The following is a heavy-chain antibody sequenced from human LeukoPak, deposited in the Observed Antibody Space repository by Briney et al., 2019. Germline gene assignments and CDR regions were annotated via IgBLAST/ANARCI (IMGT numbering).Heavy chain of an antibody. CDR3: AREDFYDTSGYYKPKLDY. CDR1: GGTFSSYA. CDR2: IIPIFGTA. Sequence: GASVKVSCKASGGTFSSYAISWVRQAPGQGLEWMGGIIPIFGTANYAQKFQGRVTITADESTSTAYMELSSLRSEDTAVYYCAREDFYDTSGYYKPKLDYWGQGTLVTVSS. D-gene: IGHD3-22*01. V-gene: IGHV1-69*13. J-gene: IGHJ4*02.